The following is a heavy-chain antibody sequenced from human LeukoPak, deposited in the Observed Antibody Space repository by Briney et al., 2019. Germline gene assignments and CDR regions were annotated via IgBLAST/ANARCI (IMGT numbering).Heavy chain of an antibody. J-gene: IGHJ4*02. D-gene: IGHD5-24*01. CDR1: GFTFSSYS. CDR3: VRGLEDGYNWGAFDY. V-gene: IGHV3-21*01. Sequence: GGSLRLSCAASGFTFSSYSMNWVRQAPGKGLEWVSSISSRSSYIYYADSVKGRCTIARDNAKNSLYLQMNSLRAEDTAVYYCVRGLEDGYNWGAFDYWGQGTLVTVSS. CDR2: ISSRSSYI.